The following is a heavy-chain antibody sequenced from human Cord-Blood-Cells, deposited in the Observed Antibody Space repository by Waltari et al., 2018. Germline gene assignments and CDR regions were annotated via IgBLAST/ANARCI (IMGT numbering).Heavy chain of an antibody. CDR3: ARSIYDYNYYYGMDV. Sequence: QLQLQESGSGLVKPSQTLSLTCAVSGGSISSGGYSWSWIRQPPGKGLEWIGYIYHSGSTYYNPSLKSRVTRSVDRSKNQFSLKLSSVTAADTAVYYCARSIYDYNYYYGMDVWGQGTTVTVSS. CDR2: IYHSGST. J-gene: IGHJ6*02. V-gene: IGHV4-30-2*01. D-gene: IGHD5-12*01. CDR1: GGSISSGGYS.